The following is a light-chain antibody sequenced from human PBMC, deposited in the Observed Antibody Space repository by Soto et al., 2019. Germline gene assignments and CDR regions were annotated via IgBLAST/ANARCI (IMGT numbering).Light chain of an antibody. J-gene: IGKJ5*01. CDR3: QQRSNWPPIT. V-gene: IGKV3-11*01. CDR2: DAS. Sequence: EIVLTQSPATLSLSPCERATLSCSASQSVSSYLAWYQQKPGQAPRLLIYDASNRATGIPARFSGSGSGTDFTLTISSLEPEDFAVYYCQQRSNWPPITFGQGTRLEI. CDR1: QSVSSY.